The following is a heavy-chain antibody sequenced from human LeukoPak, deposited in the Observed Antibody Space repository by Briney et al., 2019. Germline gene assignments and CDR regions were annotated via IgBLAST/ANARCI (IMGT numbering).Heavy chain of an antibody. Sequence: SETLSLTCAVYGGSFSGYYWSWIRQPPGKGLEWIGEINHSGSTNYNPALKSRVTISVDTSKNQFSLKLSSVTAADTAVYYCARGMTIWLRWYFDLWGRGTLVTVSS. J-gene: IGHJ2*01. CDR2: INHSGST. D-gene: IGHD3-3*01. CDR3: ARGMTIWLRWYFDL. V-gene: IGHV4-34*01. CDR1: GGSFSGYY.